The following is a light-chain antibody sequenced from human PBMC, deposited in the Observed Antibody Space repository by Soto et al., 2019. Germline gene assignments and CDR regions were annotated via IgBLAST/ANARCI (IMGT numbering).Light chain of an antibody. CDR2: AAS. CDR3: QQYYSHT. Sequence: AIRMTQSPSSLSASTGDRVTITCRASQGISSYLAWYQQKPGKAPKLLIYAASTLQSGVPSRFSGSGSGTDFTLTISCLQSEDFATYYCQQYYSHTFGQGTKVDMK. J-gene: IGKJ2*01. V-gene: IGKV1-8*01. CDR1: QGISSY.